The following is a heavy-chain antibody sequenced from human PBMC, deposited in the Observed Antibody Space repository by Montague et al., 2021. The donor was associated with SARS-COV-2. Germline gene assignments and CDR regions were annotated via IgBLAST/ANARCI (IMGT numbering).Heavy chain of an antibody. D-gene: IGHD6-19*01. V-gene: IGHV4-30-2*01. CDR1: GGSISSGTYS. J-gene: IGHJ4*02. CDR3: ARGGGYSGLHYFDY. CDR2: IYHSGDT. Sequence: TLSLTCAVSGGSISSGTYSWSWIRQPPGKGLEWIGYIYHSGDTYYNPSLKSRVTISVDRSKNQFSLRLSSVTAADTAVYYCARGGGYSGLHYFDYRGQGTLVTVSS.